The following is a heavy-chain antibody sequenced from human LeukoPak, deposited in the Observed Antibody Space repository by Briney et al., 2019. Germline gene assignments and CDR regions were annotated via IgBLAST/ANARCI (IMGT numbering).Heavy chain of an antibody. Sequence: ASVKVSCKASGYTFTSYGISWVRQAPGQGLEWMGWISAYNGNTNYAQKLQGRVTMTTDTSTSTAYMELRSLRSDDTAVYYCARVGYYYDSSGYAGAFDIWGQGTMVTVSS. V-gene: IGHV1-18*01. CDR1: GYTFTSYG. CDR3: ARVGYYYDSSGYAGAFDI. J-gene: IGHJ3*02. CDR2: ISAYNGNT. D-gene: IGHD3-22*01.